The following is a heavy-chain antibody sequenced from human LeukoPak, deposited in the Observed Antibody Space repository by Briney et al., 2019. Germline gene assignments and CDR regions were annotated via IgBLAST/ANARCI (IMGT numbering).Heavy chain of an antibody. Sequence: PSETLSLTCTVSGYSISSGYYWGWLRQPPGKGLEWIGSIYHSGSTYYNPSLKSRVTISVDTSKNQCSLKLSSVTAADTAVYYCARGYCSGGSCYSYYYYNYMDVWGKGTTVTVSS. D-gene: IGHD2-15*01. CDR2: IYHSGST. CDR1: GYSISSGYY. V-gene: IGHV4-38-2*02. J-gene: IGHJ6*03. CDR3: ARGYCSGGSCYSYYYYNYMDV.